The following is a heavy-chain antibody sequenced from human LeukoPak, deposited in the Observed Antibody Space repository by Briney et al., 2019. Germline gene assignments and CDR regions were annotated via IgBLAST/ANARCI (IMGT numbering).Heavy chain of an antibody. CDR3: ARVSTSYVIGAFDV. CDR1: GFTFSSYS. J-gene: IGHJ3*01. V-gene: IGHV3-21*01. CDR2: ISSSSSYI. D-gene: IGHD2-2*01. Sequence: PGGSLRLSCAASGFTFSSYSMNWVRQAPGKGLEWVSSISSSSSYIYYADSVKGRFTISRDNAKNSLYLQMNSLRAEDTAVYYCARVSTSYVIGAFDVWGQGTMVTVSS.